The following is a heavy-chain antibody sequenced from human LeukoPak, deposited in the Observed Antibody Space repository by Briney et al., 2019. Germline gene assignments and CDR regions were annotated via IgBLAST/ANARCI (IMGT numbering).Heavy chain of an antibody. CDR1: GFSFSTAW. Sequence: KSGGSLRLSCAASGFSFSTAWMVWVRQTPGQGLEWVGRIKANIDGGTTDFAAPVKGRFTISRDDVRKMVYLQMNSLKTDDTGVYYCASNKSGSYCFDYWGQGTLVTVSS. D-gene: IGHD1-26*01. V-gene: IGHV3-15*01. CDR2: IKANIDGGTT. CDR3: ASNKSGSYCFDY. J-gene: IGHJ4*02.